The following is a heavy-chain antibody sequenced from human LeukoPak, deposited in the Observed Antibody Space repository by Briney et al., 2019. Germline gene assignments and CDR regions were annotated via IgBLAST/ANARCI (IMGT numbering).Heavy chain of an antibody. V-gene: IGHV1-24*01. CDR2: FDPEDGET. J-gene: IGHJ5*02. Sequence: ASVKVSCKVSGYTLTELSMHWVRQAPGKGLEWMGGFDPEDGETIYAQKFQGRVTMTEDTSTDTAYMELSSLRSEDTAVYYCATVGKGIAAADPWGQGTLVTVSS. CDR3: ATVGKGIAAADP. D-gene: IGHD6-13*01. CDR1: GYTLTELS.